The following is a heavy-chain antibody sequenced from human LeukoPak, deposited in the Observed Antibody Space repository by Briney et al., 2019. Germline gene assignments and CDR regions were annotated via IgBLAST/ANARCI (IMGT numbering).Heavy chain of an antibody. CDR1: GGTFSSYA. D-gene: IGHD6-19*01. CDR3: AINPGYSSGWPDY. V-gene: IGHV1-69*01. J-gene: IGHJ4*02. CDR2: IIPIFGTA. Sequence: SVKVSCKASGGTFSSYAISWVRQAPGQGLEWMGGIIPIFGTANYAQKFQGRVTITAHESTSTAYMELSSLRSEDTAVYYCAINPGYSSGWPDYWGQGTLVTVSS.